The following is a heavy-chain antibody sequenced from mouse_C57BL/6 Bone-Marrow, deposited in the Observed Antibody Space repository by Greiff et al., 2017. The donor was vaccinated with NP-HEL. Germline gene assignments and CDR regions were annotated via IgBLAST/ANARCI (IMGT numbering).Heavy chain of an antibody. V-gene: IGHV5-2*03. J-gene: IGHJ1*03. CDR2: INSDGGST. Sequence: EVKVEESGGGLVQPGESLKLSCESYEYEFPSHDMSWVRKTPEKRLELVAAINSDGGSTYYPDTMERRFIISRDTTQKTLYLQMSSLRSEDTALYYCARHSPRGYFDVWGTGTTVTVSS. CDR3: ARHSPRGYFDV. CDR1: EYEFPSHD.